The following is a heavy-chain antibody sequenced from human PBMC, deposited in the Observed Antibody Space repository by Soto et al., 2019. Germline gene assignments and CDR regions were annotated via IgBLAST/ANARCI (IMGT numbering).Heavy chain of an antibody. CDR2: IYPGDSDT. CDR3: ARQGDYGDYAAYYYGMDV. D-gene: IGHD4-17*01. Sequence: GESLKISCKGSGYSFTIYWIGWVLQMPGKGLEWMGIIYPGDSDTRYSPSFQGQVTISADKSISTAYLQWSSLKASDTAMYYCARQGDYGDYAAYYYGMDVWGQGTTVTVSS. V-gene: IGHV5-51*01. CDR1: GYSFTIYW. J-gene: IGHJ6*02.